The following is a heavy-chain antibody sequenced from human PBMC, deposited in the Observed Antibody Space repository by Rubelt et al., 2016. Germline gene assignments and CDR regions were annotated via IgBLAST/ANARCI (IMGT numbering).Heavy chain of an antibody. V-gene: IGHV3-7*04. CDR2: IKQDGSEK. Sequence: EVQLVESGGGLVKPGGSLRLSCAASGFTFSSYWMSWVRQVPGKGLEWVANIKQDGSEKYYVDSVRGRFTISRDNAKNSLFLQMNSLRADDTAVYYCARGPGGSRTDWADYWGQGTLVTVSS. CDR3: ARGPGGSRTDWADY. CDR1: GFTFSSYW. D-gene: IGHD3-10*01. J-gene: IGHJ4*02.